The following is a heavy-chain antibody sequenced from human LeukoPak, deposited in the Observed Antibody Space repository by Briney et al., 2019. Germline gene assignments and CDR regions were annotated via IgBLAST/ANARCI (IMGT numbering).Heavy chain of an antibody. J-gene: IGHJ4*02. CDR2: INHSGSP. V-gene: IGHV4-34*01. CDR3: ASSETATIDI. D-gene: IGHD5-24*01. Sequence: PSETLSLTCAVYGGSFSGYYWSWIRQPPGKGLEWMGEINHSGSPNYNPSLKSRVTISVHPSKNQYSLKLSSVTAADTAVYYCASSETATIDIGGQGTLVTVSS. CDR1: GGSFSGYY.